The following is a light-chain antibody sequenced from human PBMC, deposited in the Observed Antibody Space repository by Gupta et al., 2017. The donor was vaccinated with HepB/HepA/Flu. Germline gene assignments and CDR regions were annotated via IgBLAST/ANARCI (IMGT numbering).Light chain of an antibody. V-gene: IGKV4-1*01. J-gene: IGKJ4*01. CDR2: WAS. Sequence: DIVMTQSPDSLAVSLGERATINCKSSQSVLYRSKNKNHLAWYQKKPGQPPKLLIYWASTRESGVPDRFSGSGSGTDFTLTISSLQAEDVATYYCQQEDSSPLTFGGGTKVEI. CDR1: QSVLYRSKNKNH. CDR3: QQEDSSPLT.